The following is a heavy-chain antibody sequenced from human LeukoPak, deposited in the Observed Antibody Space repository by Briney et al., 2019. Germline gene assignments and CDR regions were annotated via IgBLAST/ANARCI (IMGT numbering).Heavy chain of an antibody. CDR1: GYTFTGYY. J-gene: IGHJ6*03. D-gene: IGHD3-10*01. CDR3: ATGAQSVAMVRGLIHPLYYMDV. Sequence: ASVKVSCKASGYTFTGYYMHWVRQAPGQGLEWMGWINPNSGGTNYAQKFLGRVTMTRDTSISTAYMELSRLKSDDTAVYYCATGAQSVAMVRGLIHPLYYMDVWGKGTTVTVSS. CDR2: INPNSGGT. V-gene: IGHV1-2*02.